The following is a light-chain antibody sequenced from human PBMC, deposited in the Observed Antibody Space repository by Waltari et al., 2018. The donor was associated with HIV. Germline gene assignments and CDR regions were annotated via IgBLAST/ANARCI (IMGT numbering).Light chain of an antibody. CDR3: QVWDSSSDQV. CDR1: NLGRKS. J-gene: IGLJ3*02. Sequence: SYVLTQPPSVSVAPGKTARITCGGNNLGRKSVNWYQQKPGQAPVLVIYDESDRPSGIPERFSGSNSGNTATLTISRVEAGDEADYYCQVWDSSSDQVFGGGTKLTVL. V-gene: IGLV3-21*04. CDR2: DES.